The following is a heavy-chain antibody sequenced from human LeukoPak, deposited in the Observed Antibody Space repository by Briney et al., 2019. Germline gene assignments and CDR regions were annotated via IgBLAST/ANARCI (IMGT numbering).Heavy chain of an antibody. V-gene: IGHV1-69*05. CDR1: GGTFSSYA. J-gene: IGHJ4*02. CDR2: IIPIFGTA. D-gene: IGHD2-21*01. CDR3: ARETYCGGDCPTSFDY. Sequence: GASVKVSCKASGGTFSSYAISWVRQASGQGLEWMGGIIPIFGTANYAQKFQGRVTITTDESTSTAYMELSSLRSEDTAVYYCARETYCGGDCPTSFDYWGQGTLVTVSS.